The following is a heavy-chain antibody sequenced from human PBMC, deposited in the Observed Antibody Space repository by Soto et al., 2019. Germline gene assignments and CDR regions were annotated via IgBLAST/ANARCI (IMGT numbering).Heavy chain of an antibody. Sequence: ASVKVSCKASGGTFSSYAISWVRQAPGQGLEWMGGIIPIFGTANYAQKFQGRVTITADESTSTAYMELSSLRSEDTAVYYCARGDYYYDSSGYYDHDAFDIWGQGTMVTVSS. J-gene: IGHJ3*02. CDR1: GGTFSSYA. V-gene: IGHV1-69*13. CDR3: ARGDYYYDSSGYYDHDAFDI. CDR2: IIPIFGTA. D-gene: IGHD3-22*01.